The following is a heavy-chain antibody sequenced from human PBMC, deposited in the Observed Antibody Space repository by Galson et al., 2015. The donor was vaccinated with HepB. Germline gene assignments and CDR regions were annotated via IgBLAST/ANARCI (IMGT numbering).Heavy chain of an antibody. CDR2: INPSGGST. J-gene: IGHJ3*02. Sequence: SVKVSCKASGYTFTSYYMHWVRQAPGQGLEWMGIINPSGGSTSYAQKFQGRVTMTRDTSTSTVYMELSSLRSEDTAVYYCARTDYVWGSYRPSGAFDIWGQGTMVTVSS. CDR3: ARTDYVWGSYRPSGAFDI. V-gene: IGHV1-46*01. CDR1: GYTFTSYY. D-gene: IGHD3-16*02.